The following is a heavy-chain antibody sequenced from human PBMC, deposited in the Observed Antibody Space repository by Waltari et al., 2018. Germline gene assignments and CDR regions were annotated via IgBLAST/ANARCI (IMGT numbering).Heavy chain of an antibody. CDR1: GFTFSSFG. CDR3: ARGVYGLKPPPAGPYFDL. Sequence: QVQLVESGGGVVQPGRSLRRSCAASGFTFSSFGMLWVRPAPGKGLEWVAVISYDGSNKYYADSGKGRFTISRDNSKNTVYLQMNSLRAEDTAMYYCARGVYGLKPPPAGPYFDLWGRGTLVTVSS. D-gene: IGHD2-8*01. V-gene: IGHV3-30*03. J-gene: IGHJ2*01. CDR2: ISYDGSNK.